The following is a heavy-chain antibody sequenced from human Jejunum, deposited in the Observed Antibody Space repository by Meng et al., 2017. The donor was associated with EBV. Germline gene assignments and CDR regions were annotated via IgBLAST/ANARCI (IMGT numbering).Heavy chain of an antibody. V-gene: IGHV4-4*02. D-gene: IGHD3-10*01. J-gene: IGHJ4*02. CDR2: IYNSGLT. Sequence: QLKELGPGLVTSSGTLSLTCAVSGGSTSNNVWWNWVRQPPVKGLEWIGEIYNSGLTNYNPSLKCRVTISVDTAKNKFSLKLASVTAADTAVYYCARSPGSWRLDYWGPGTLVTVSS. CDR3: ARSPGSWRLDY. CDR1: GGSTSNNVW.